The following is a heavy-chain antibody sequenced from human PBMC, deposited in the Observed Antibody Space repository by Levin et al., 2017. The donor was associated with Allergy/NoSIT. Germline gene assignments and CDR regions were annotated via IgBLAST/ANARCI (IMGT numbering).Heavy chain of an antibody. CDR3: ARGGIGSYYGGGYFDY. V-gene: IGHV4-59*01. J-gene: IGHJ4*02. D-gene: IGHD1-26*01. Sequence: MASETLSLTCTVSGGSISSYYWSWIRQPPGKGLEWIGYIYYSGSTNYNPSLKSRVTISVDTSKNQFSLKLSSVTAADTAVYYCARGGIGSYYGGGYFDYWGQGTLVTVSS. CDR1: GGSISSYY. CDR2: IYYSGST.